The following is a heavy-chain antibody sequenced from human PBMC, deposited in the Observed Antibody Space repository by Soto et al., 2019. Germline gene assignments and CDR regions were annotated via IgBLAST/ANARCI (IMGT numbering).Heavy chain of an antibody. CDR2: IKSKTDGGTA. D-gene: IGHD2-15*01. CDR1: GFTFSNAW. CDR3: TTQNCSGGSCYSGYYYYGLDV. J-gene: IGHJ6*02. Sequence: EVQLVESGGGLAKPGGSLRLSCAASGFTFSNAWMNWVRQAPGKGLEWVGRIKSKTDGGTADYAAPVKGRFTISRDDSKNTLYLQMDSLITEDTAVYYCTTQNCSGGSCYSGYYYYGLDVWGQGTTVGVSS. V-gene: IGHV3-15*07.